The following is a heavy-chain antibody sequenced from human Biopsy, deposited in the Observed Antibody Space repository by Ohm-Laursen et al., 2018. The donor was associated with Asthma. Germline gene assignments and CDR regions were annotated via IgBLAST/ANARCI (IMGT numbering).Heavy chain of an antibody. Sequence: SVKVSCKASGGTFSSNSINWVRQAPGQGLEWMGRIIPIFGPANYAQKFQGRATISADDSTSTAYMELSSLSSEDTALYYCARGPEYVRSSGALDYWGQGTLVTVSS. J-gene: IGHJ4*02. CDR1: GGTFSSNS. CDR2: IIPIFGPA. CDR3: ARGPEYVRSSGALDY. D-gene: IGHD2-2*01. V-gene: IGHV1-69*13.